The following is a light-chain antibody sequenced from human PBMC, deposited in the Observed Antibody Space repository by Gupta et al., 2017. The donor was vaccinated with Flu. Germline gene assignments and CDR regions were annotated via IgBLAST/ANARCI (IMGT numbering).Light chain of an antibody. CDR3: NSYTSSSSIVYV. J-gene: IGLJ1*01. CDR1: RGHVGGYDH. Sequence: SALTQPAFVSGSPGQSIHISCNRRRGHVGGYDHVSSYQQHQDKVHKLILYEVNNRPSGVSSRFSGSKSGNTASLTISGLQAEDEADYYCNSYTSSSSIVYVFGAGTKVTVL. V-gene: IGLV2-14*01. CDR2: EVN.